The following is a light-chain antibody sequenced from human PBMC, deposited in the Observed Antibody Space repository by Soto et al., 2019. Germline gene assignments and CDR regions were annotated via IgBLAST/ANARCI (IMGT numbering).Light chain of an antibody. V-gene: IGKV1-39*01. CDR1: QGIGNY. Sequence: DIQMTQSPSSLSASVGDRITIACRTSQGIGNYLHWYQHKPGKAPKLLISRISNLQSGVPSRFSGSGSGTDFTLTISSLQPEDFATYFCQQSYSVPYTFDQGTKLDI. J-gene: IGKJ2*01. CDR2: RIS. CDR3: QQSYSVPYT.